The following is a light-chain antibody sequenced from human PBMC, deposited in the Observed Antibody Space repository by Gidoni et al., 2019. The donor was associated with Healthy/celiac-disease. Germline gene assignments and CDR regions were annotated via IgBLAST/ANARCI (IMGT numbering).Light chain of an antibody. J-gene: IGKJ4*01. V-gene: IGKV3-11*01. CDR2: DAS. CDR3: QQRSNWSPL. CDR1: QSVSSY. Sequence: EIVLTQSPATLSLSPGERATLSCSASQSVSSYLAWYQQKPGQAPRLLLYDASNRATGIPARFSGSGSGTDFTLTISRLEPEDFAVYYCQQRSNWSPLFGGGTKVEIK.